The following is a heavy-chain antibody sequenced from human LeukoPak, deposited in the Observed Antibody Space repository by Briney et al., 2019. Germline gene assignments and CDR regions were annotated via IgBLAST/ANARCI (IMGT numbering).Heavy chain of an antibody. J-gene: IGHJ6*03. D-gene: IGHD3-10*01. Sequence: SVKVSCKASGGTFSSYAISWARQAPGQGLEWMGGIIPIFGTANYAQKFQGRVTITTDESTSTAYMELSSLRSEDTAVYYCARVPGSGYYYYYMDVWGKGTTVTVSS. CDR3: ARVPGSGYYYYYMDV. V-gene: IGHV1-69*05. CDR2: IIPIFGTA. CDR1: GGTFSSYA.